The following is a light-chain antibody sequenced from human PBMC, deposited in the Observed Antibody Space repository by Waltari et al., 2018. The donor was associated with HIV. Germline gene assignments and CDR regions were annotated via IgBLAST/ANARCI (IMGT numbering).Light chain of an antibody. V-gene: IGLV1-47*01. CDR3: AAWDDTLTVV. CDR1: SSNIGPNY. J-gene: IGLJ2*01. CDR2: RNN. Sequence: QSVLTQPPSASGTPGQSVTIPCSGTSSNIGPNYVYWYQQFPGTAPKLLIYRNNKRPSGVPDRFSGSKSGTSASLAISGLRSDDEADYYCAAWDDTLTVVFGGGTKLTVL.